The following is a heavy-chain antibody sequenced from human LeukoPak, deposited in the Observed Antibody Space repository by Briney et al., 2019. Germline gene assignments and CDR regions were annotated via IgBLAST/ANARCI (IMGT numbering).Heavy chain of an antibody. CDR2: ISYDGSNK. D-gene: IGHD4-11*01. CDR1: GFTFSSYG. CDR3: STLTSRGLSDS. J-gene: IGHJ4*02. V-gene: IGHV3-30*03. Sequence: GGSLRLSCAASGFTFSSYGMHWVRQAPGKGLEWVAVISYDGSNKYYADSVKGRFTISRDNSKNTLYLQMNSLKSEDTAVYYCSTLTSRGLSDSWGQGTLVTVSS.